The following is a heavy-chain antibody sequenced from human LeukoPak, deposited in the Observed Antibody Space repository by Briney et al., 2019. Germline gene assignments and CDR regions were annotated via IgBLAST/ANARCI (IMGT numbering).Heavy chain of an antibody. J-gene: IGHJ6*02. CDR2: IYPGDSDT. D-gene: IGHD5-24*01. CDR3: ARSRRDGYNMGIYYYYGMDV. CDR1: GYSFTSYW. Sequence: GESLKISCKGSGYSFTSYWIGWVRQMPGKGLEWMGNIYPGDSDTRYSPSFQGQVTISADKSISTAYLQWSSLKASDTAMYYCARSRRDGYNMGIYYYYGMDVWGQGTTVTVSS. V-gene: IGHV5-51*01.